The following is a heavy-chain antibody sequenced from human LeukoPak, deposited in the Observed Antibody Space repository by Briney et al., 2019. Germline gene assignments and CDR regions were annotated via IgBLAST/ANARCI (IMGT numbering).Heavy chain of an antibody. J-gene: IGHJ6*02. CDR1: GGSFSGYY. CDR3: ARGGKVYFWSGYSTPYYYYYGMDV. V-gene: IGHV4-34*01. CDR2: INHSGST. Sequence: RASETLSLTCAVYGGSFSGYYWSWIRQPPGKGLEWIGEINHSGSTNYNPSLKSRVTISVDTSKNQSSLKLSSVTSADTAVYYCARGGKVYFWSGYSTPYYYYYGMDVWGQGTTVTVSS. D-gene: IGHD3-3*01.